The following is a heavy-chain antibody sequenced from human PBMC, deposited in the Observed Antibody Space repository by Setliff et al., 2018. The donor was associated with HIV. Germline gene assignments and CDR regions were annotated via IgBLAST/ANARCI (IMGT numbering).Heavy chain of an antibody. CDR2: IDSSGTT. J-gene: IGHJ5*02. CDR1: GGSFGVYG. V-gene: IGHV4-4*07. D-gene: IGHD3-10*01. CDR3: ARDRHSSGLGSYGP. Sequence: ASETLSLTCTISGGSFGVYGWSWIRQSAGRGLEWIGRIDSSGTTDYKPSLKGRVAISVDTSRNQFSLRVTSVTAADTAVYFCARDRHSSGLGSYGPWGPGILVTVSS.